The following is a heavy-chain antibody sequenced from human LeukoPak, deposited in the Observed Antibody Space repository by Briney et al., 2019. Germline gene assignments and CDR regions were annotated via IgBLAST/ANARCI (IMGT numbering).Heavy chain of an antibody. V-gene: IGHV4-59*01. J-gene: IGHJ4*02. CDR2: IYYSGST. D-gene: IGHD6-19*01. CDR3: ARGPNRYSSGWYYFDS. Sequence: SETLSLTCTVSGRSISTYFWNWIRQSPEKGLEWIGYIYYSGSTNYNPSLKRRVTISVDTSKNQFSLNLSSVTAADTAVYYCARGPNRYSSGWYYFDSWGQGTLVTVSS. CDR1: GRSISTYF.